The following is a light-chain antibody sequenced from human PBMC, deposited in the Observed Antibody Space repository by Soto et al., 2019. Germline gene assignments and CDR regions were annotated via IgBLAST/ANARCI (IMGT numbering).Light chain of an antibody. CDR1: QSVSNY. Sequence: EIVLTQSPGTLSLSPGERATLSCRASQSVSNYLAWYQRKPGQAPRPLIYGASSRATGIPDRFSGSGSGTNFTLTIRRLEPEDFAVYYCHQYGGSPQTFGKGTKVDNK. V-gene: IGKV3-20*01. CDR3: HQYGGSPQT. CDR2: GAS. J-gene: IGKJ1*01.